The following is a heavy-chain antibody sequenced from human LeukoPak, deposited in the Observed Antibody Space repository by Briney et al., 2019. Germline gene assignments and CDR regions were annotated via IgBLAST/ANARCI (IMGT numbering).Heavy chain of an antibody. J-gene: IGHJ6*02. CDR3: ARDCSGGSCYSGWGYYYGMDV. Sequence: RGSLRLSCAASGFTFSSYWMSWVRQAPGKGLEWVANIKQDGSEKYYVDSVKGRFTISRDNAKNSLYLQMNSLRAEDTAVYYCARDCSGGSCYSGWGYYYGMDVWGQGTTVTVSS. CDR1: GFTFSSYW. D-gene: IGHD2-15*01. V-gene: IGHV3-7*01. CDR2: IKQDGSEK.